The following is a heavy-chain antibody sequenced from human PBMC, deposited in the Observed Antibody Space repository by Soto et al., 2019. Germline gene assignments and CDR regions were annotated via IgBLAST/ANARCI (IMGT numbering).Heavy chain of an antibody. V-gene: IGHV3-33*01. CDR1: GFTFSSYG. CDR2: IWYDGSNK. CDR3: ARDMAGYCSGGSCYGYFDY. D-gene: IGHD2-15*01. J-gene: IGHJ4*02. Sequence: PGGSLRLSCAASGFTFSSYGMHWVRQAPGKGLEWVAVIWYDGSNKYYADSVKGRFTISRDNSKNTLYLQMNSLRAEDTAVYYCARDMAGYCSGGSCYGYFDYWGQGTLVTVSS.